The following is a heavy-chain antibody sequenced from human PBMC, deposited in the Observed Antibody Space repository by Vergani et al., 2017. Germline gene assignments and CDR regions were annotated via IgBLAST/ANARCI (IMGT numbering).Heavy chain of an antibody. CDR2: IYYSGST. CDR3: AREVGYSYGEGWFDP. V-gene: IGHV4-59*01. J-gene: IGHJ5*02. D-gene: IGHD5-18*01. CDR1: GGSISSYY. Sequence: QVQLQESGPGLVKPSETLSLTCTVSGGSISSYYWSWIRQPPGKGLEWIGYIYYSGSTNYNPSLKSRVTISVDTSKTQFSLKLSSVTAADTAVYYCAREVGYSYGEGWFDPWGQGTLVTVSS.